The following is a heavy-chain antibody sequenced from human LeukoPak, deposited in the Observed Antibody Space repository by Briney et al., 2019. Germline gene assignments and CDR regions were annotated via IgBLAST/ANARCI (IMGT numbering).Heavy chain of an antibody. CDR3: ARHELGYSSGWYSGIRQYYCYGMDV. CDR2: IYYSGST. V-gene: IGHV4-39*01. CDR1: GGSISSSSYY. Sequence: PSETLSLTCTVSGGSISSSSYYWGWIRQPPGKGLEWIGSIYYSGSTYYNPSLKSRVTISVDTSKNQFSLKLSSVTAADTAVYYCARHELGYSSGWYSGIRQYYCYGMDVWGQGTTVTVSS. D-gene: IGHD6-19*01. J-gene: IGHJ6*02.